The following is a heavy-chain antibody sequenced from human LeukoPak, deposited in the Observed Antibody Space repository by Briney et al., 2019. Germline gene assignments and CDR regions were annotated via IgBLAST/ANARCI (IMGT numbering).Heavy chain of an antibody. CDR1: GYSINGGYY. Sequence: SETLSLTCVVSGYSINGGYYWGWIRQSPGKGLEWIGTIFHSGSVYYNPSLKSRLTLSVDPPKNQFSLKLESVTAADTAVYFCARMGVAHYYDSSTYFPVAFDVWGQGTMVTVSS. CDR2: IFHSGSV. J-gene: IGHJ3*01. D-gene: IGHD3-22*01. V-gene: IGHV4-38-2*01. CDR3: ARMGVAHYYDSSTYFPVAFDV.